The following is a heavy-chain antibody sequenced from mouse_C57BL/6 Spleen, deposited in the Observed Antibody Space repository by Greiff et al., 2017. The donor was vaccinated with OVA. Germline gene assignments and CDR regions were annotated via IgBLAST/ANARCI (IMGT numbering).Heavy chain of an antibody. J-gene: IGHJ4*01. CDR1: GYTFTSYW. Sequence: VQLQQPGAELVKPGASVKLSCKASGYTFTSYWMQWVKQRPGQGLEWIGEIDPSDSYTNYNQKFKGKATLTVDTSSSTAYMQLSSLTSEDSAVYYCAILSSYAMDYWGQGTSVTVSS. CDR2: IDPSDSYT. CDR3: AILSSYAMDY. V-gene: IGHV1-50*01. D-gene: IGHD1-1*01.